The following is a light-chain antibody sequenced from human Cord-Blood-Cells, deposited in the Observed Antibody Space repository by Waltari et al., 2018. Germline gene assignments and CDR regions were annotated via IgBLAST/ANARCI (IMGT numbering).Light chain of an antibody. CDR3: VLYMGSGISV. CDR1: SGSVFTSYY. J-gene: IGLJ3*02. V-gene: IGLV8-61*01. Sequence: QTVVTQEPSFSVSPGGTVTLTCGLSSGSVFTSYYPSWYQQTPGQAPRTLIYSTNTRSSGVPDRFSGSILGNKAALTITGAHADDESDYYCVLYMGSGISVFGGGTKLTVL. CDR2: STN.